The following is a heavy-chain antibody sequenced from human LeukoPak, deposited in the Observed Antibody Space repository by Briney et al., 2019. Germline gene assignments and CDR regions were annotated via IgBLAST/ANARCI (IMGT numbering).Heavy chain of an antibody. D-gene: IGHD3-10*01. CDR2: IGTAGDT. CDR1: GFTFSSYD. CDR3: ARGGYYGSGEYYFDY. V-gene: IGHV3-13*01. J-gene: IGHJ4*03. Sequence: GGSLRLSCAASGFTFSSYDMHWVRQAPGKGLEWVSAIGTAGDTYYPGSVKGRFTISRENAKNSLYLQMNSLRAGDMAVYYCARGGYYGSGEYYFDYWGQGTMVTVSS.